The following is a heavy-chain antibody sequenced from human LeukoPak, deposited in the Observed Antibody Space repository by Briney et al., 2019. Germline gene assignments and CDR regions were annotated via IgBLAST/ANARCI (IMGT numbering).Heavy chain of an antibody. CDR2: ISGNGVGT. J-gene: IGHJ4*02. V-gene: IGHV3-23*01. Sequence: GGSLRLSCAASGFTFSRNAMNWVRQAPGKGLEWVASISGNGVGTYYADSVKGRFNISRDNSRNTLYLQMNSLRTEDTAVYHCAKDANYLDSGSYLIPFDFWGQGTLVTVSS. D-gene: IGHD1-26*01. CDR1: GFTFSRNA. CDR3: AKDANYLDSGSYLIPFDF.